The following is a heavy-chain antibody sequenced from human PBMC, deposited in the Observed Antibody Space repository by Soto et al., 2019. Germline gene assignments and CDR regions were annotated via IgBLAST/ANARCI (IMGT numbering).Heavy chain of an antibody. CDR3: ARNQARDGYNKFDY. Sequence: SETLSLTCTVSGGSISSYYWSWIRQPPGKGLEWIGYIYYSGSTNYNPSLKSRVTISVDTSKNQFSLKLSSVTAADTAVYYCARNQARDGYNKFDYWGQGTLVTVSS. D-gene: IGHD5-12*01. J-gene: IGHJ4*02. CDR2: IYYSGST. CDR1: GGSISSYY. V-gene: IGHV4-59*01.